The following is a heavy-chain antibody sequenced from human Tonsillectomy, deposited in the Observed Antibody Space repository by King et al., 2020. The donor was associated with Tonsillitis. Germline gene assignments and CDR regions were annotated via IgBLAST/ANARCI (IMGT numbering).Heavy chain of an antibody. Sequence: VQLVQSGAEVKKPGASVKVSCKVSGYTLTDLSMHWVRQAPGKGLEWMGGFDPEDGETIYAPKFQGRVTMTEDTSTDTTYMELSSLRSEDSAVYYCARGDYSNYPRPYYYMDVWGKGTTVTVSS. J-gene: IGHJ6*03. CDR3: ARGDYSNYPRPYYYMDV. CDR2: FDPEDGET. CDR1: GYTLTDLS. D-gene: IGHD4-11*01. V-gene: IGHV1-24*01.